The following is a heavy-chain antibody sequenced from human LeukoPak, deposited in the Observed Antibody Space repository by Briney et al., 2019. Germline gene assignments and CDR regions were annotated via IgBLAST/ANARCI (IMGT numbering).Heavy chain of an antibody. CDR1: GFIFCSYA. D-gene: IGHD3-10*01. Sequence: PGGSLRLSCAVSGFIFCSYAMSWVRQAPGKGLEWVSVISGSGDSTYYEDSVKGRFTISRDNSKNTVYLQMNSLRVEDTAVYYCAKDRNYYGSGSSNWFDPWGQGTLVTVSS. J-gene: IGHJ5*02. V-gene: IGHV3-23*01. CDR2: ISGSGDST. CDR3: AKDRNYYGSGSSNWFDP.